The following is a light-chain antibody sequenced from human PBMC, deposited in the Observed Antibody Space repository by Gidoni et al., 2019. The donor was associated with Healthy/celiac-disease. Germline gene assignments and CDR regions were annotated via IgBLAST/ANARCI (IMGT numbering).Light chain of an antibody. CDR1: QSISSW. Sequence: DTQMNQSPSTLSASVVDRVTITCRASQSISSWLAWYQQKPGKAPKLLIYKASSLESGVPSRFSGSGSGTEFTLTISSLQPDDFATYYCQQYNSYSLTFGGGTKVEIK. CDR3: QQYNSYSLT. V-gene: IGKV1-5*03. J-gene: IGKJ4*01. CDR2: KAS.